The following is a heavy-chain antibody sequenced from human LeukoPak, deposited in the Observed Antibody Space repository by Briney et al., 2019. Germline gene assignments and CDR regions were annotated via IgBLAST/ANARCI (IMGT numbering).Heavy chain of an antibody. V-gene: IGHV3-23*01. CDR1: GYTFSSFT. J-gene: IGHJ4*02. CDR3: GRGIDYSSGPDY. Sequence: GGSLSLSCAASGYTFSSFTLSWVRQAPGKGLEWVSVISASGGSAYYVDSVKGRFTMSRDNSKNTLYLQMNSLRAEDTAVYYCGRGIDYSSGPDYWGQGTLVTVSS. D-gene: IGHD6-19*01. CDR2: ISASGGSA.